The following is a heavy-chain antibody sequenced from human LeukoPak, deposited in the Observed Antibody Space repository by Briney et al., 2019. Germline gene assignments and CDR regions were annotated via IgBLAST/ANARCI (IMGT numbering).Heavy chain of an antibody. CDR3: VRPSLGSSWFGFDY. D-gene: IGHD6-13*01. CDR2: IYPGDSDP. V-gene: IGHV5-51*01. Sequence: GESLKISCNGSGYTFTTCWIGWGRQMPGKGLEWMGIIYPGDSDPRYSPSFQGQVTISADTYISTAYVQWSSRKASDRAIYYCVRPSLGSSWFGFDYWGQGTLVTVSS. J-gene: IGHJ4*02. CDR1: GYTFTTCW.